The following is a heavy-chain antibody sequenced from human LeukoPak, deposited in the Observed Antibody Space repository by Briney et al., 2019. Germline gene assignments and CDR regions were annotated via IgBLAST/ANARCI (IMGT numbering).Heavy chain of an antibody. CDR1: GGSISSGDYY. CDR3: ARLCPSGDIAAAAPFDY. J-gene: IGHJ4*02. V-gene: IGHV4-30-4*01. CDR2: IYYSGST. Sequence: PSETLSLTCTVSGGSISSGDYYWSWIRQPPGKGLEWIGYIYYSGSTYYNPSLKSRVTISVDKSKNQFSLKLSSVTAADTAVYYCARLCPSGDIAAAAPFDYWGQGTLVAVSS. D-gene: IGHD6-13*01.